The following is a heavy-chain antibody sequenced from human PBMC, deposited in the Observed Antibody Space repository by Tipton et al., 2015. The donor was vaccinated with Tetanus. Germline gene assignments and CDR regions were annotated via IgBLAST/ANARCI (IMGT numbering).Heavy chain of an antibody. CDR1: GGSISSSSYY. D-gene: IGHD3-16*01. CDR2: IYYSGST. Sequence: TLSLTCTVSGGSISSSSYYWGWIRQPPGKGLEWIGSIYYSGSTYYTPSLKSRVTISVDTSKTRFSLRLSSVTAADTAVYYCARPGAWGRARDAFDIWGQGTMVTVSS. V-gene: IGHV4-39*01. CDR3: ARPGAWGRARDAFDI. J-gene: IGHJ3*02.